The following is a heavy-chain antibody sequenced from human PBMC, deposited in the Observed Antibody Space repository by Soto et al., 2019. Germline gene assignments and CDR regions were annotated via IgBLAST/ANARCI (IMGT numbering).Heavy chain of an antibody. J-gene: IGHJ6*02. CDR2: IKQDGSEK. CDR3: ARDLFYYDSSGYYRPSYYYGMDV. Sequence: GGSLRLSCAASGFIFSNYWMTWVRQAPGKGLEWVANIKQDGSEKYYVDSVKGRFTISRDNAKNSLYLQMNSLRAEDTAVYYCARDLFYYDSSGYYRPSYYYGMDVWGQGTTVTVSS. D-gene: IGHD3-22*01. V-gene: IGHV3-7*01. CDR1: GFIFSNYW.